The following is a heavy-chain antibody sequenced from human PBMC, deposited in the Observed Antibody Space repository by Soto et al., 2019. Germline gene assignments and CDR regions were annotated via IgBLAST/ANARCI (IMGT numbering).Heavy chain of an antibody. CDR1: GGSMSSNY. V-gene: IGHV4-59*01. Sequence: SETLSLTCTVSGGSMSSNYWTWIRQSPGKGLEWIGYKYHSGSTFSNPSLKSRVTISLDTSKHQFSLRLSSVTPADTAVYYCARAVELYDRSGYAYSDYRGQGTLVTVSS. J-gene: IGHJ4*02. CDR3: ARAVELYDRSGYAYSDY. CDR2: KYHSGST. D-gene: IGHD3-22*01.